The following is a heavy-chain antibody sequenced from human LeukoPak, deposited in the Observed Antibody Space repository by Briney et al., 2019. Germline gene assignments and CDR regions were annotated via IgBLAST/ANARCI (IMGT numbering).Heavy chain of an antibody. CDR1: GGSINNGHYY. CDR3: ARDRGGTLLDY. CDR2: IYPPGTT. Sequence: SQTLSLTCTVSGGSINNGHYYWAWVRPPAGEGLGWVGRIYPPGTTNYNPSLKSRLSILVDTSKNRFSLKLSSVAAADTAVYYCARDRGGTLLDYWGQGTLVTVSS. J-gene: IGHJ4*02. D-gene: IGHD2-15*01. V-gene: IGHV4-61*02.